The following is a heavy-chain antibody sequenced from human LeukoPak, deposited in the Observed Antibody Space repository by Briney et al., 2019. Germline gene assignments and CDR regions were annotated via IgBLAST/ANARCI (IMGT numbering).Heavy chain of an antibody. Sequence: GGSLRLSCAASGFTFSSYAMTWVRQAPEKGLEWVSSIVGSGAGTFYADSVKGRFTISRDNSKSTMYLQMNSLRADDTAVYYCAKGKAHDNLDWFDPWGQGDLVTVSS. CDR1: GFTFSSYA. D-gene: IGHD1-14*01. V-gene: IGHV3-23*01. CDR3: AKGKAHDNLDWFDP. J-gene: IGHJ5*01. CDR2: IVGSGAGT.